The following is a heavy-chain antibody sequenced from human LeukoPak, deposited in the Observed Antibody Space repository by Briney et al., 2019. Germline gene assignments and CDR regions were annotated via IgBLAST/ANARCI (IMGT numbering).Heavy chain of an antibody. CDR2: VRSKGYGGTT. CDR1: GFHFGDYA. Sequence: GGSPRLSCRASGFHFGDYAMSWIRQAPGKGLEWVGFVRSKGYGGTTEYAASVKGRFIISRDDSKSIAYLQMNSLEVEDTAVYSCIRDQGHGYNNGGDFWGQGTLVTVSS. CDR3: IRDQGHGYNNGGDF. D-gene: IGHD5-24*01. J-gene: IGHJ4*02. V-gene: IGHV3-49*03.